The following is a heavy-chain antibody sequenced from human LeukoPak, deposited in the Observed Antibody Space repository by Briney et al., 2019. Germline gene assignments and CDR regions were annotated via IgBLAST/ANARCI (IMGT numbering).Heavy chain of an antibody. CDR2: ISSSSGYI. D-gene: IGHD3-3*01. Sequence: PGGSLRLSCAASGITISTYSMNWVRQAPGKGLEWVSSISSSSGYIYYEDSVQGRFTISRDNAKNSLYLQMNSLRVEDTAVYYCARDTDGFESGYGYYYYHGMDVWGQGTTVTVSS. CDR1: GITISTYS. V-gene: IGHV3-21*01. J-gene: IGHJ6*02. CDR3: ARDTDGFESGYGYYYYHGMDV.